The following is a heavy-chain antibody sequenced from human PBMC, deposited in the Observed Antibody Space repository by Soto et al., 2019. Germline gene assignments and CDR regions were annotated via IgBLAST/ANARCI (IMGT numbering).Heavy chain of an antibody. D-gene: IGHD2-2*01. CDR1: AGSFRGYS. CDR2: DNHSGGT. J-gene: IGHJ6*02. Sequence: KTSESLSLTSAVYAGSFRGYSWTWIRPPPGKGLEWIGEDNHSGGTYYSPALMSQVTLSIDTSKNQFSLKRSSVTAADTAVYYCARGRQGTPAALFERTGDYSMAAWGQGTTFT. CDR3: ARGRQGTPAALFERTGDYSMAA. V-gene: IGHV4-34*01.